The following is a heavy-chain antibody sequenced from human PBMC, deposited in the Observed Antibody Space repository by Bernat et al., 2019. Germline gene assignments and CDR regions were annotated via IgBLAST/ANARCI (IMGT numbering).Heavy chain of an antibody. V-gene: IGHV3-30-3*01. CDR1: GFTFSSYA. Sequence: QVQLVESGGGVVQPGRSLRLSCAASGFTFSSYAMHWVRQAPGKGLEWVAVISDDGSNEYYADSVKGRFTISRENCKNTLYMQMKSMRAEDTDVYYWARDPSYDFWSGYLYYYYGMDVWGQGTTVTVSS. J-gene: IGHJ6*02. CDR2: ISDDGSNE. CDR3: ARDPSYDFWSGYLYYYYGMDV. D-gene: IGHD3-3*01.